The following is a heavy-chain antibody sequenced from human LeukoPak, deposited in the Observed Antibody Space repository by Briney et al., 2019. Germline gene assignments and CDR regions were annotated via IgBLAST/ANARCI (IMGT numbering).Heavy chain of an antibody. Sequence: PSETLSLTCTVSGASISSGGYYWSWIRQHPGQGLVWIGYIYYNGNTYYNPSLKSRVSISLDTSKIHFSLRLSSVTAADTAVYYCAREEGATTQQFDYWGQGTLVTVSS. J-gene: IGHJ4*02. CDR2: IYYNGNT. D-gene: IGHD1-26*01. CDR1: GASISSGGYY. V-gene: IGHV4-31*03. CDR3: AREEGATTQQFDY.